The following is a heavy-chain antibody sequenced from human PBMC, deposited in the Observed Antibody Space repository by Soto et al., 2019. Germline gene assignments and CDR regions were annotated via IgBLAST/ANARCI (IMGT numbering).Heavy chain of an antibody. J-gene: IGHJ3*02. Sequence: PGGSLRLSCAASGFTFSDYYMSWIRQAPGKGLEWVSYISSSGSTIYYADSVKGRFTISRDNAKNSLYLQMNSLRAEDTAVYYCARDLKVVVVAAPPSGAFDIWGQGTMVTVS. D-gene: IGHD2-15*01. CDR2: ISSSGSTI. V-gene: IGHV3-11*01. CDR3: ARDLKVVVVAAPPSGAFDI. CDR1: GFTFSDYY.